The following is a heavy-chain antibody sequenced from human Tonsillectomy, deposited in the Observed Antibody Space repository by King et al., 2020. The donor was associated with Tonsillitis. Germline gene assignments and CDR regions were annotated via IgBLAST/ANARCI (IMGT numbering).Heavy chain of an antibody. Sequence: VQLVESGGGLVQPGGSLRLSCAASGFTVSSNYMSWVRQAPGKGLEGVSVIYSDGGTHSVDSVTGRFTISRDNSKNTLYLQMNSLRAEDTAVYYCARGVTVTTWGVFDYWGQGTLVTVSS. CDR1: GFTVSSNY. CDR3: ARGVTVTTWGVFDY. J-gene: IGHJ4*02. CDR2: IYSDGGT. D-gene: IGHD4-17*01. V-gene: IGHV3-66*01.